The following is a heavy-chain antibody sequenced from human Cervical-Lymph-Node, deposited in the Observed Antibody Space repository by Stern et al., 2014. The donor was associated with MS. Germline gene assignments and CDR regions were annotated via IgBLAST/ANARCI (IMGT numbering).Heavy chain of an antibody. CDR1: GGTFSTYS. CDR3: AFGGRSGYPKHFDP. D-gene: IGHD5-12*01. J-gene: IGHJ5*02. V-gene: IGHV1-69*12. Sequence: QVQLVQSGAEVKKPGSSVKVSCKASGGTFSTYSISWVQQAPGQGLEWMGGITPIFATANYAQKFHGRVTITADDSTSTAYMELSSLRSEDTAVYYCAFGGRSGYPKHFDPWGQGTVVTVSS. CDR2: ITPIFATA.